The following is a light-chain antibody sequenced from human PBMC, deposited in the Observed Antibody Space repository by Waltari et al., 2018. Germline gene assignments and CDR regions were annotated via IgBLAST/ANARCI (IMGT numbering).Light chain of an antibody. J-gene: IGKJ2*01. CDR3: QQYDSYSRT. V-gene: IGKV1-5*03. CDR2: KAS. CDR1: QSIGSW. Sequence: DIQMTQSPSTLSASVEDRVTITCRASQSIGSWLAWYQQKPGKAPKLLIYKASSLESGVPSRFSGSGYGTEFTLTIGSLQPDDFATYFCQQYDSYSRTFGQGTKLDIK.